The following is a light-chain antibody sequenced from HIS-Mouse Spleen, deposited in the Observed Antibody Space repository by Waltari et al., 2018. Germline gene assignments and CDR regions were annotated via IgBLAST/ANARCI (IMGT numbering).Light chain of an antibody. J-gene: IGLJ2*01. V-gene: IGLV2-14*03. CDR2: DVS. CDR3: SSYTSSSTEV. Sequence: QSALTQPASVSGSPGQSITISCTGTSSDVGGYNYVPWYQQHPGKAPKPMIYDVSNRPSGVSNRFPGSKSGNTASLTISGLQAEDEADYYCSSYTSSSTEVFGGGTKLTVL. CDR1: SSDVGGYNY.